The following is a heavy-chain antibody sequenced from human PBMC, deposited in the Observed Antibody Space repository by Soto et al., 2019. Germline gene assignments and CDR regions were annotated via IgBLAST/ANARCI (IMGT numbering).Heavy chain of an antibody. Sequence: PSETLSLTCSVSGDSITSNSCYWAWIRRPPGKGLEWVASIYYSGTTYYNPSLESRVVISVDTSKNQFSLKLSSVTAADTAVYYCAKEFYDFWRGYYFYYGMDVWGQGTTVTVSS. V-gene: IGHV4-39*02. CDR3: AKEFYDFWRGYYFYYGMDV. CDR2: IYYSGTT. CDR1: GDSITSNSCY. D-gene: IGHD3-3*01. J-gene: IGHJ6*02.